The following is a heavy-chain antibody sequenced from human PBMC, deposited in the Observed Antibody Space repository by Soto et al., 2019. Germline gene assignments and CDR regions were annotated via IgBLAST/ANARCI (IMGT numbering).Heavy chain of an antibody. CDR3: ARERYQVISDGMDV. J-gene: IGHJ6*02. CDR2: INPETGGT. CDR1: GYTSTGYY. V-gene: IGHV1-2*02. D-gene: IGHD2-2*01. Sequence: QVQLVQSGADVKTPGASVRVSCKAYGYTSTGYYVHWVREAPGQGLEWMGWINPETGGTSYAQKFQGRVTLSRDTSINTAYLELSRLRFDDAAVYFCARERYQVISDGMDVWGQGTTVTVSS.